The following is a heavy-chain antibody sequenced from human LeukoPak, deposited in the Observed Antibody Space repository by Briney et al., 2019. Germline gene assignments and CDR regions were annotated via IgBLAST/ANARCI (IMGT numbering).Heavy chain of an antibody. J-gene: IGHJ4*02. V-gene: IGHV4-59*11. Sequence: PSETLSLTFTVSGGSINSHYCSWIRQPPGKGLECIGHIYYTGSTYYKPSLESRVTISVDTAKNQISLKLSSVTAADTAVYYCARYEEFSTGYSASSPRHYFDHWGQGTLVTVSS. CDR2: IYYTGST. D-gene: IGHD3/OR15-3a*01. CDR1: GGSINSHY. CDR3: ARYEEFSTGYSASSPRHYFDH.